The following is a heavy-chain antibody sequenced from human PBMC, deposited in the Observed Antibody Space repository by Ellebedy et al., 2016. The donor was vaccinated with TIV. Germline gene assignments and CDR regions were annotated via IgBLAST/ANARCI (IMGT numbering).Heavy chain of an antibody. V-gene: IGHV3-74*01. Sequence: PGGSLRLSCAASGFTFSTYWMHRVRQAPGKGLVWVSHISPDGSSTNYADSVKGRFAVSRDNAENTLYLQMHSLRAEDTAVYYCTRHGDYWGEGWFDPWGQGTLVTVSS. J-gene: IGHJ5*02. CDR3: TRHGDYWGEGWFDP. CDR2: ISPDGSST. D-gene: IGHD4-17*01. CDR1: GFTFSTYW.